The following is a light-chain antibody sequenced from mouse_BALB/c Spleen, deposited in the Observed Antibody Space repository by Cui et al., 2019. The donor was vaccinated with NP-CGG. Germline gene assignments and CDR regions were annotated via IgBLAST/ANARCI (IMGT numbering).Light chain of an antibody. CDR3: ALWYSNHWV. CDR2: GTN. Sequence: QAVVTQESALTTSPGETVTLTCRSSTGAVTTSNHANWVQEKPDHLFTGLIGGTNNRAPGVPARFSGSLIGDKAALTIIGAQTEDEAIYFCALWYSNHWVFGGGTKLTVL. V-gene: IGLV1*01. J-gene: IGLJ1*01. CDR1: TGAVTTSNH.